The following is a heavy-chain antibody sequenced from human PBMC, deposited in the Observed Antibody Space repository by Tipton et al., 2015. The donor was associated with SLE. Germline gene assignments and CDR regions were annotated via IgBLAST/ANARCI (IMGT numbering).Heavy chain of an antibody. V-gene: IGHV4-38-2*01. J-gene: IGHJ5*02. CDR2: VYHSGST. D-gene: IGHD6-13*01. CDR1: GSFISSGYY. CDR3: ARQVYSSSWYGWFDP. Sequence: TLSLTCAVSGSFISSGYYWGWIRQPPGKGLEWIGSVYHSGSTYNNPSLKSRVTISVDTSKNQFSLRLSSVTAADTAVYYCARQVYSSSWYGWFDPWGQGTLVTGSS.